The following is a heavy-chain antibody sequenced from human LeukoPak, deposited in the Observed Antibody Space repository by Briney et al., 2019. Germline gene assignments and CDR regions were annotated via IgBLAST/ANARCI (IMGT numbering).Heavy chain of an antibody. CDR1: GGTFSSYA. V-gene: IGHV1-69*13. D-gene: IGHD5-12*01. Sequence: AASVKVSCKASGGTFSSYAISWVRQAPGQGLEWMGGIIPIFGTANYAQKFQGRVTITADESTSTAYMELSSLRSEDTAVYYCARGDHGYGSYYYYMDVWGKGTTVTVSS. CDR3: ARGDHGYGSYYYYMDV. CDR2: IIPIFGTA. J-gene: IGHJ6*03.